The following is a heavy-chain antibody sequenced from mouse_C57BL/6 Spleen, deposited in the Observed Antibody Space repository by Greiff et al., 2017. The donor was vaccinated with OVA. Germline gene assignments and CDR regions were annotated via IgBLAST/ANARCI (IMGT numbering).Heavy chain of an antibody. CDR2: IDPNSGGT. CDR1: GYSFTSYY. V-gene: IGHV1-66*01. Sequence: QVQLQQSGPELVKPGASVNISCKASGYSFTSYYIHWVKQRPGQGLEWIGRIDPNSGGTKYNEKFKSKATLTVDKPSGTAYMQLSSLTSEDSAVYYCARSGGRLNYFDYWGQGTTLTVSS. CDR3: ARSGGRLNYFDY. D-gene: IGHD3-1*01. J-gene: IGHJ2*01.